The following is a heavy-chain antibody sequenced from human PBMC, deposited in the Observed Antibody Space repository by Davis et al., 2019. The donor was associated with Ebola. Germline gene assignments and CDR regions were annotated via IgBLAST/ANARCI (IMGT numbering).Heavy chain of an antibody. D-gene: IGHD4-17*01. CDR3: ASGHGDYYDAFDI. J-gene: IGHJ3*02. CDR2: IIPIFGTA. CDR1: GYTFTSYG. V-gene: IGHV1-69*13. Sequence: SVKVSCKASGYTFTSYGISWVRQAPGQGLEWMGGIIPIFGTANYAQKFQGRVTITADESTSTAYMELSSLRSEDTAVYYCASGHGDYYDAFDIWGQGTMVTVSS.